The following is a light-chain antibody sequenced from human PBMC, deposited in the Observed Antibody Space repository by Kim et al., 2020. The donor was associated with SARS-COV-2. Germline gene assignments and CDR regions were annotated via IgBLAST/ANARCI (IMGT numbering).Light chain of an antibody. J-gene: IGKJ2*01. CDR3: QHYNSYPYT. Sequence: SASVGDIVTSTCRASQSISSWLAWYQQKPGKAPKLLIYQASNLESVVPSTFSGSGSGTEFSLTISSLQPDDFATYYCQHYNSYPYTFGQGTKLEIK. CDR2: QAS. V-gene: IGKV1-5*01. CDR1: QSISSW.